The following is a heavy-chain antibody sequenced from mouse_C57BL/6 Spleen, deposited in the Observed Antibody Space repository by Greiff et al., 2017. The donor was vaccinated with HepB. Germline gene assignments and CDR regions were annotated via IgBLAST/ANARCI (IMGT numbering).Heavy chain of an antibody. J-gene: IGHJ2*01. V-gene: IGHV5-4*03. CDR1: GFTFSSYA. CDR3: ARVYYYGSSYDWDEDFYFDY. Sequence: EVKLVESGGGLVKPGGSLKLSCAASGFTFSSYAMSWVRQTPEKRLEWVATISDGGSYTYYPDNVKGRFTISRDNAKNNLYLQMSHLKSEDTAMYYCARVYYYGSSYDWDEDFYFDYWGQGTTLTVSS. CDR2: ISDGGSYT. D-gene: IGHD1-1*01.